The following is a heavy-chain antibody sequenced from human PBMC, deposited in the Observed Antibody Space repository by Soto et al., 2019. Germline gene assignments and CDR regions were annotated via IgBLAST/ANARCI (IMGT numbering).Heavy chain of an antibody. J-gene: IGHJ4*02. V-gene: IGHV4-59*01. Sequence: SETLSLTCTVSGGSISNFYRSWIRQPPGKGLEWIGYIYYSGTTSYNPSLNSRVTISVDTSKNQFSLKLNSVTAADTAVYYCARESYYGSGATVVGYWGLGTLVTVSS. CDR3: ARESYYGSGATVVGY. CDR1: GGSISNFY. CDR2: IYYSGTT. D-gene: IGHD3-10*01.